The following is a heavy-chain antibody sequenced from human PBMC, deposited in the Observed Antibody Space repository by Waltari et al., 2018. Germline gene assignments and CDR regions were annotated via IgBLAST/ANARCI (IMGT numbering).Heavy chain of an antibody. CDR2: IYHSGST. J-gene: IGHJ2*01. CDR3: AREEYDFNWYFDL. V-gene: IGHV4-38-2*02. CDR1: GYSIRRGYY. D-gene: IGHD3-3*01. Sequence: QVQLQESGPGLVKPSETLSLTCAVPGYSIRRGYYWGWIRQPPGKGLEWIGSIYHSGSTYYNPSLKSRVTISVDTSKNQFSLKLSSVTAADTAVYYCAREEYDFNWYFDLWGRGTLVTVSS.